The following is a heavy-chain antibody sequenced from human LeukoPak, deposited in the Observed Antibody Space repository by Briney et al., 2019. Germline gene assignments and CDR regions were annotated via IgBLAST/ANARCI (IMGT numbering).Heavy chain of an antibody. CDR1: GFIFSSYG. V-gene: IGHV3-23*01. CDR3: AKAPVTSCRGAYCYPFDS. D-gene: IGHD2-21*01. Sequence: PGGSLRLSCVAPGFIFSSYGMHWVRQAPGKGLEWVSAISGSGGSTYYADSVKGRFTISRDNSKNTLYLQMNSLRAEDAAVYFCAKAPVTSCRGAYCYPFDSWGQGTLVTVSS. J-gene: IGHJ4*02. CDR2: ISGSGGST.